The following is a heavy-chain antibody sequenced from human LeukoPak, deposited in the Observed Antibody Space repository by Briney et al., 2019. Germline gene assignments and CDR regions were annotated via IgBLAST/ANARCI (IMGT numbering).Heavy chain of an antibody. CDR2: IYYSGST. J-gene: IGHJ4*02. D-gene: IGHD3-10*01. CDR1: GGSISSGDYY. V-gene: IGHV4-30-4*01. Sequence: SQTLSLTCTVSGGSISSGDYYWGWIRQPPGKGLEWIGYIYYSGSTYYNPSLKSRVTISVDTSKNQFSLKLSSVTAADTAVYYCASRKMVRGVIDVDYWGQGTLVTVSS. CDR3: ASRKMVRGVIDVDY.